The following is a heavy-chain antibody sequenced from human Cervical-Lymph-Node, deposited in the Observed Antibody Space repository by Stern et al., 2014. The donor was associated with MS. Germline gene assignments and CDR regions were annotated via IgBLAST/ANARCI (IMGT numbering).Heavy chain of an antibody. J-gene: IGHJ6*02. D-gene: IGHD6-13*01. CDR1: GGSISSSSYY. Sequence: QVQLQESGPGLVKPSETLSLTCTVSGGSISSSSYYWGWIRQPPGKGLEWIGSIYYSGSTYYNPSLKSRVTISVDTSQNQFSLKRSSVPAADTAVYYCASQQLAPGYGMDVWGQGTTVTVSS. CDR2: IYYSGST. CDR3: ASQQLAPGYGMDV. V-gene: IGHV4-39*01.